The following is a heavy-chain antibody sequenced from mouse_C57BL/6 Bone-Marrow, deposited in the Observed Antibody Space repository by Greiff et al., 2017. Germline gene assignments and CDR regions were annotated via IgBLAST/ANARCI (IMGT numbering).Heavy chain of an antibody. Sequence: VQLQQSGPELVKPGASVKISCKASGYSFTSYFIHWVKQRPGQGLEWIGWIYPGSGNTKYNEKFKGKATLTADTPSSTAYMQLSSLTSEDSAVYYCGGPRAMDYWGQGTSVTVSS. V-gene: IGHV1-66*01. CDR2: IYPGSGNT. CDR3: GGPRAMDY. D-gene: IGHD3-1*01. CDR1: GYSFTSYF. J-gene: IGHJ4*01.